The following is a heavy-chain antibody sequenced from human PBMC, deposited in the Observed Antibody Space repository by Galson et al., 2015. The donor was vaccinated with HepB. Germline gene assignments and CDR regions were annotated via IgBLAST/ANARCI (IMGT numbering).Heavy chain of an antibody. Sequence: SLRLSCAASGFNFDNYAMSWVRQGPGKGLHWVSGISSSGDSTYYADSVKGRFTISRDNSKNTVSLQMNSLTVEDAAVYYCARGGQWLAFDYWGQGTLVTVSS. CDR1: GFNFDNYA. CDR3: ARGGQWLAFDY. V-gene: IGHV3-23*01. J-gene: IGHJ4*02. D-gene: IGHD6-19*01. CDR2: ISSSGDST.